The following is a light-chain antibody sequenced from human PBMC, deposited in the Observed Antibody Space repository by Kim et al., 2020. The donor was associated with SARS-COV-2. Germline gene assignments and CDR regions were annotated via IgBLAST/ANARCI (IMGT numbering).Light chain of an antibody. CDR2: DAS. CDR3: QQYDHLPIT. J-gene: IGKJ5*01. Sequence: ASVGDRVTISCQASQDIDNYLNWYQQKPGKAPKLLIYDASNLETGVPSRFSGSGSGTDFTFTINSLQPEDVATYYCQQYDHLPITFGQGTRLEIK. V-gene: IGKV1-33*01. CDR1: QDIDNY.